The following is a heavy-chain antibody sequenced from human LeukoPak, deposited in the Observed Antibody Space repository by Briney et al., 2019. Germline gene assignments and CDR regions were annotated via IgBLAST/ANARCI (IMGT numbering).Heavy chain of an antibody. Sequence: GGSLRLSCEGSGFRFSGYWMHWVRQAPGKELVWVSRVQDDERSASYGDSVKGRFTISKDNAKNILYLQMDGLRVEDTAVYYCVRGHVGTIFGVIPVNPLGYWGQGTLVTVSS. CDR2: VQDDERSA. CDR1: GFRFSGYW. D-gene: IGHD3-3*01. CDR3: VRGHVGTIFGVIPVNPLGY. V-gene: IGHV3-74*01. J-gene: IGHJ4*02.